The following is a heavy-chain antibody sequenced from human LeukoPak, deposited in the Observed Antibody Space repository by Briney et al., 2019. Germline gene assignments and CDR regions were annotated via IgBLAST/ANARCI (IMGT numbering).Heavy chain of an antibody. V-gene: IGHV3-9*01. Sequence: GRSLRLSCAASGFTFDDYAMHWVRQAPGKGLEWVSGISWNSGSIGYADSVKGRFTISRDNAKNSLYLQMNSLRAEDTALYYCAKDLAGQYYYYGMGVWGQGTTVTVSS. CDR3: AKDLAGQYYYYGMGV. CDR1: GFTFDDYA. D-gene: IGHD6-19*01. J-gene: IGHJ6*02. CDR2: ISWNSGSI.